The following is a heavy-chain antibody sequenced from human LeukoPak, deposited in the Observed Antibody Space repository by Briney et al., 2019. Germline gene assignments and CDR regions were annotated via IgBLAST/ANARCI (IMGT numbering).Heavy chain of an antibody. CDR1: GFTFDDYA. CDR3: AKGGVEMATINLLDY. CDR2: ISWNSGSI. D-gene: IGHD5-24*01. V-gene: IGHV3-9*03. Sequence: VQPGGSLRLSGPASGFTFDDYAMHWVRQAPGKGLEWVSGISWNSGSIGYADSVKGRFTISRDNAKNSLYLQMNSLRAEDMALYYCAKGGVEMATINLLDYWGQGTLVTVSP. J-gene: IGHJ4*02.